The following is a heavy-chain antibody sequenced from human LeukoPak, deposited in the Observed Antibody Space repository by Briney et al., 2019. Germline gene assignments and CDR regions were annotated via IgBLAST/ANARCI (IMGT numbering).Heavy chain of an antibody. Sequence: GASVKVSCKVSGHTLTELAIHWVRQAPGKGLEWVGGFDPEVVDRVYAQKFQGRVTMTEDTSTDTAYIELTSLRADDTAVYFCAANGLQGDTLNPDDAFDVWGQGTGVTVSS. CDR3: AANGLQGDTLNPDDAFDV. J-gene: IGHJ3*01. CDR2: FDPEVVDR. CDR1: GHTLTELA. D-gene: IGHD3-10*01. V-gene: IGHV1-24*01.